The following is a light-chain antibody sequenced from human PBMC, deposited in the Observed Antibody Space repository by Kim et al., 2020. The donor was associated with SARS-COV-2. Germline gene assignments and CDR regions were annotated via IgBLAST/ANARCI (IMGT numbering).Light chain of an antibody. Sequence: GQKGTISCSGSIYNIWKNWVAWYQQLPGAAPTLIIYDDNWRPSGSPDRFSGSRSGTSATLVITGLQTGDEADYYCSTWDSSLSAVAFGGGTQLTVL. CDR1: IYNIWKNW. J-gene: IGLJ2*01. V-gene: IGLV1-51*01. CDR2: DDN. CDR3: STWDSSLSAVA.